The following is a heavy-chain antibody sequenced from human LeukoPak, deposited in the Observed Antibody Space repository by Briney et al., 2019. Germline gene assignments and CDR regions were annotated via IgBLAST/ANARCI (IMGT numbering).Heavy chain of an antibody. D-gene: IGHD3-22*01. CDR1: AYSIGSGYY. CDR2: IYHSGTT. J-gene: IGHJ6*03. CDR3: ARSSFTSGYYYHMDV. Sequence: KPSETLSLTCAVSAYSIGSGYYWGWIRQPPGRGLEWIGSIYHSGTTYYNPSLKTRVTISLDTSKNQFSLKLSSVTDADTAVYYCARSSFTSGYYYHMDVWGKGTTVTVSS. V-gene: IGHV4-38-2*01.